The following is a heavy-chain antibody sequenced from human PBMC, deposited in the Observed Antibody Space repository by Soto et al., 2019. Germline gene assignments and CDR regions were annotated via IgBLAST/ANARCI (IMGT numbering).Heavy chain of an antibody. J-gene: IGHJ6*02. Sequence: RGESLKISCKGSGYNFTNYWISWVRQMPGKGLEWMVRIDPYDSYINYSPSFQGHVIMSIDKSVTTAYLQWSSLKASDTAMYYCVRHPPYYYFGMDVWGQGTTVTVSS. CDR1: GYNFTNYW. V-gene: IGHV5-10-1*01. CDR3: VRHPPYYYFGMDV. CDR2: IDPYDSYI.